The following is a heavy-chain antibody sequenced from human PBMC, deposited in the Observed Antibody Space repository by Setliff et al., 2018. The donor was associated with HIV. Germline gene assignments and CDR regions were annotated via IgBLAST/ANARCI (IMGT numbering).Heavy chain of an antibody. Sequence: GGSLRLSCAASGFTFSTYWMHWVRQAPGKGLVWVSRIHSDGSRTSYADSVKGRFTISRDNAKNTLYLQMNGLRVEDTAGYYCARDVVGATGYWGQGTLVTVSS. CDR2: IHSDGSRT. J-gene: IGHJ4*02. V-gene: IGHV3-74*01. CDR3: ARDVVGATGY. D-gene: IGHD1-26*01. CDR1: GFTFSTYW.